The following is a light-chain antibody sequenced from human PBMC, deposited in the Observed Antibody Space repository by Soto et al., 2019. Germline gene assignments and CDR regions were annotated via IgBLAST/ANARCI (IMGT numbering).Light chain of an antibody. J-gene: IGKJ4*01. Sequence: EIVLTQSPGTLSLSPGERATLSCRASQSVSSSYLAWYQQKPGQAPRLLIHGASSRATGIPDRFSGSGSGTEFTLTISSLQSEDFAVYYCQQYIRWPLTFGGGTKVDIK. V-gene: IGKV3-20*01. CDR2: GAS. CDR1: QSVSSSY. CDR3: QQYIRWPLT.